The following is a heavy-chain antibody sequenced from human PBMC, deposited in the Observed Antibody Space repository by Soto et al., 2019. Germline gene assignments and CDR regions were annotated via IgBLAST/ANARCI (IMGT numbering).Heavy chain of an antibody. V-gene: IGHV3-23*01. D-gene: IGHD5-12*01. Sequence: EVQLLESGGGLVQPGGSLRLSCAASGFTFSSNAMSWVRQAPGKGLEWVSVISGGGGSTFYADSVKGRFTISRDNSKNTLFLQMNSLRAEDTAVYYCATQRWLQLQSNDWGQGTLVSVSS. CDR1: GFTFSSNA. CDR2: ISGGGGST. CDR3: ATQRWLQLQSND. J-gene: IGHJ4*02.